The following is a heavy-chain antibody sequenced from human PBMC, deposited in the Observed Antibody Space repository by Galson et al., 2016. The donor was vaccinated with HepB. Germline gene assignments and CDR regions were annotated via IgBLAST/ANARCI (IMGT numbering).Heavy chain of an antibody. J-gene: IGHJ3*01. D-gene: IGHD6-19*01. CDR2: IYYSGTT. V-gene: IGHV4-39*01. CDR1: GGSISRSSYF. Sequence: SETLSLTCTVSGGSISRSSYFWAWIRQPPGKGLDGIGSIYYSGTTHYNPSLQSRVSISVDTSKNQFSLRLTSVSAADTAMYSCARQDRAGLVNFWGQGTMVTVSS. CDR3: ARQDRAGLVNF.